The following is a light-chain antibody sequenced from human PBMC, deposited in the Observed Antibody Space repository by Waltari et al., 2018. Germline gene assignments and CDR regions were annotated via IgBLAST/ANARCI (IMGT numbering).Light chain of an antibody. V-gene: IGLV1-40*01. Sequence: QSVLTQPPSVSGAPGQRVTISCTGSGSNIGAGYDVHWSQQLPRAAPNLLLYGSTSRPLGVPDRFFGSTSGTSASLAITGLQAEDEADYYCQSYDTSLSVVFGGGTKLTVL. CDR3: QSYDTSLSVV. J-gene: IGLJ3*02. CDR2: GST. CDR1: GSNIGAGYD.